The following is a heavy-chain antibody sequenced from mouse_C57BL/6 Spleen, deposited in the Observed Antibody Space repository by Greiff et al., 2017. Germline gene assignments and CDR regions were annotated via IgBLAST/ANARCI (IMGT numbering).Heavy chain of an antibody. Sequence: EVKLVESEGGLVQPGSSLKLSCTASGFTFSDYYMAWVRQVPEKGLEWVAYINYFAYSTYYLDSLKSRFIISRDNAKNILYLQMSSLKSEDTATYYCARRDYYGSHFDYWGKGTTLTVSS. V-gene: IGHV5-16*01. D-gene: IGHD1-1*01. J-gene: IGHJ2*01. CDR3: ARRDYYGSHFDY. CDR1: GFTFSDYY. CDR2: INYFAYST.